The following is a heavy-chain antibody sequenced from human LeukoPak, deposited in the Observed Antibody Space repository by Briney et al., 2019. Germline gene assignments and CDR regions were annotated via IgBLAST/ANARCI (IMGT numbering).Heavy chain of an antibody. CDR1: GYSISSGYS. J-gene: IGHJ4*02. CDR3: ARGGRGYSYGPVVPFDY. CDR2: IYHSGST. Sequence: PSETLSLTCTVSGYSISSGYSWGWIRQPPGKGLEWIGSIYHSGSTYYNQSLKGRVTISVDTSKNQFSLKLNSVTAADTAVYYCARGGRGYSYGPVVPFDYWGQGTLVTVSS. D-gene: IGHD5-18*01. V-gene: IGHV4-38-2*02.